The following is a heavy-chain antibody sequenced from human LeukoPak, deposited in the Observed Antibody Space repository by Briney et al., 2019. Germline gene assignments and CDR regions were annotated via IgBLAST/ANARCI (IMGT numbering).Heavy chain of an antibody. D-gene: IGHD1-7*01. Sequence: GGSLRLSCAASGFTFDDYAMHWVRQAPGKGLEWVSGISWNSGSIGYADSVKGRFTISRDNAKNSLYLQMNGLRADDTAAYYCARGATDTTRWFDPWGQGTLVTVSS. CDR3: ARGATDTTRWFDP. V-gene: IGHV3-9*01. J-gene: IGHJ5*02. CDR1: GFTFDDYA. CDR2: ISWNSGSI.